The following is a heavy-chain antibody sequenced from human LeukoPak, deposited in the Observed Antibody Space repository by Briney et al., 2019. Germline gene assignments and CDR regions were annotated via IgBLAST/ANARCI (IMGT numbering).Heavy chain of an antibody. Sequence: PSQTLSLTCTVSGGSISSGSYYWSWIRQPAGKGLEWIGRIYTSGSTNYNPSLKSRVTISVDTSKNQFSLKLSSVTAADTAVYYCARDSNYDFWSGYSDYYYMDVWGKGTTVTVSS. CDR2: IYTSGST. J-gene: IGHJ6*03. D-gene: IGHD3-3*01. V-gene: IGHV4-61*02. CDR1: GGSISSGSYY. CDR3: ARDSNYDFWSGYSDYYYMDV.